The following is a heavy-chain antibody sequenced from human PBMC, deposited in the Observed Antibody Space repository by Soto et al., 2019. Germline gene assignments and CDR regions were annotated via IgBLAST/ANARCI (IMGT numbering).Heavy chain of an antibody. CDR3: AREDWRSTSCYKSSWFDT. CDR2: IIPIFGTA. D-gene: IGHD2-2*01. J-gene: IGHJ5*02. CDR1: GGTFSRYA. V-gene: IGHV1-69*13. Sequence: SVKVSCPASGGTFSRYAISWLLQAPGQGLEWMGGIIPIFGTANYAQKFQGRVTITADESTSTAYMELRSLRSEDTAVYYCAREDWRSTSCYKSSWFDTCGEGTLV.